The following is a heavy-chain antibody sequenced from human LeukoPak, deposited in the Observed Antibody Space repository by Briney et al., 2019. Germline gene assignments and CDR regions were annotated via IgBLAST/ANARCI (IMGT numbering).Heavy chain of an antibody. CDR3: AIFADPLRLGEFSPLDY. Sequence: GGSLRLSCAASGFTFDDYAMHWVRQAPGKGLEWVSGISWNSGSIGYADSVKGRFTISRDNAKNSLYLQMNSLRAEDTALYYCAIFADPLRLGEFSPLDYWGQGTLVTVSS. V-gene: IGHV3-9*01. D-gene: IGHD3-16*01. J-gene: IGHJ4*02. CDR2: ISWNSGSI. CDR1: GFTFDDYA.